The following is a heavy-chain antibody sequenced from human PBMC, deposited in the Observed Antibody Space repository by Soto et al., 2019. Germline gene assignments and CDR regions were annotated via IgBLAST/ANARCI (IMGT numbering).Heavy chain of an antibody. Sequence: TLPLTCVVYGGSLSRYYWSWIRQPPGKGLEWIGEINHSGSTNYNPSLKSRVTISVDTSKNQFSLKLSSVTAADTAVYYCARAFSRVLRLLAWSYENCFDPWGQGNLIT. CDR1: GGSLSRYY. CDR2: INHSGST. J-gene: IGHJ5*02. D-gene: IGHD3-3*01. CDR3: ARAFSRVLRLLAWSYENCFDP. V-gene: IGHV4-34*01.